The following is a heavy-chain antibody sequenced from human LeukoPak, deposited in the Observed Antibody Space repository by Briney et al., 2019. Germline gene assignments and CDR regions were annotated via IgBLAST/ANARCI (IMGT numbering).Heavy chain of an antibody. J-gene: IGHJ6*03. CDR1: GFTFSDFN. D-gene: IGHD2-15*01. CDR2: ISRSGSTK. Sequence: PGGSLRLSCAASGFTFSDFNMRWIRQAPGKGLEWVSSISRSGSTKYYADSVKGRFTISRDNAKNSLFLQMNSLRAEDTAVYYCARVLRYCSGGNCYSGGLGYMDVWGKGTTVTISS. CDR3: ARVLRYCSGGNCYSGGLGYMDV. V-gene: IGHV3-11*01.